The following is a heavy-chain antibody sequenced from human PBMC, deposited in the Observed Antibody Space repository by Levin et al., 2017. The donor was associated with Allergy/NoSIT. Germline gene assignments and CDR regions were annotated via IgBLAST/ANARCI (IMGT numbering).Heavy chain of an antibody. Sequence: HPGGSLRLSCAASGFTFRNYGMHWVRQPPGKGLEWVGVIWYDGSDKYYADSVKGRFTISRDNSKNTLYLQMNSLRAEDTAVYYCARGPLGVGRWYFDLWGRGTLVTVSS. D-gene: IGHD3-16*01. CDR2: IWYDGSDK. V-gene: IGHV3-33*01. CDR1: GFTFRNYG. CDR3: ARGPLGVGRWYFDL. J-gene: IGHJ2*01.